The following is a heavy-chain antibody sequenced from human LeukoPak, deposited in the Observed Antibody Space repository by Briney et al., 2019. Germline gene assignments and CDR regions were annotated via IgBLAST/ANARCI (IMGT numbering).Heavy chain of an antibody. Sequence: PSETLSLTCTVSGGSIRSHYWSWIRQPPGKGLEWIGYIYYSGSTNYNPSLKSRVTISVDTSKNQFSLKLSSVTAADTAVYYCARDRGDYDSSGYYGYFDYWGPGALVTVSS. CDR3: ARDRGDYDSSGYYGYFDY. CDR1: GGSIRSHY. V-gene: IGHV4-59*11. J-gene: IGHJ4*02. CDR2: IYYSGST. D-gene: IGHD3-22*01.